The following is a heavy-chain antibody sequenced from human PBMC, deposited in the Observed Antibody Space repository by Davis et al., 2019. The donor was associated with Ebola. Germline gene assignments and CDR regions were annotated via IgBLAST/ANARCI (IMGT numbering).Heavy chain of an antibody. CDR2: ISGSGGST. J-gene: IGHJ4*02. V-gene: IGHV3-23*01. D-gene: IGHD3-22*01. CDR1: GFTFSSYS. Sequence: PGGSLRLSCAASGFTFSSYSMNWVRQAPGKGLEWVSAISGSGGSTYYADSVKGRFTISRDNSKNTLYLQMNSLRAEDTAVYYCAKDLYYYDSSGYYGGVDYWGQGTLITVSS. CDR3: AKDLYYYDSSGYYGGVDY.